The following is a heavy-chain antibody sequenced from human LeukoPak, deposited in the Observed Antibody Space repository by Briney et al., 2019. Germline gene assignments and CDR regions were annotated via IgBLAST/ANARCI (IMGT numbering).Heavy chain of an antibody. J-gene: IGHJ4*02. V-gene: IGHV3-23*01. D-gene: IGHD3-10*01. CDR3: ARVSLYYGSGTYYPPDY. CDR1: GFTFSTFA. Sequence: GGSLRLSCAASGFTFSTFAMIWVRQPPGKGLEWVSSIFPSGGEIHYADSVRGRFTISRDNSKSTLSLQMNSLRAEDTAVYYCARVSLYYGSGTYYPPDYWGQGTLVTVSS. CDR2: IFPSGGEI.